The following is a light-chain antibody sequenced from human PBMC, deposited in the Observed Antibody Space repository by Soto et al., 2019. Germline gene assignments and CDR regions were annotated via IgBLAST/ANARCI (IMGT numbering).Light chain of an antibody. CDR3: QQSYGTPIT. V-gene: IGKV1-39*01. J-gene: IGKJ5*01. CDR2: VAS. Sequence: IQMTQSPSSLSASVGDRVTINCRAGQSISRYLNWYQQKPGKAPNLLIYVASSLQSEVPSRFSGSGSGTDFTLTITSLQPEDFATYYCQQSYGTPITFGQGTRLEIK. CDR1: QSISRY.